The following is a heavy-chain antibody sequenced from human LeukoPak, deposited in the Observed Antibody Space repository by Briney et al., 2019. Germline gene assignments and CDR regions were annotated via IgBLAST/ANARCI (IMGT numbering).Heavy chain of an antibody. CDR1: GGSFSGYY. CDR2: INHSGST. V-gene: IGHV4-34*01. D-gene: IGHD3-3*01. Sequence: SETLSLTCAVYGGSFSGYYWSWIRQPPGKGLEWIGEINHSGSTNSNPSLKSRVTISVDTSKNQFSLKLSSVTAADTAVYYCARVRFLEWLRALYYYYGMDVWGQGTTVTVSS. J-gene: IGHJ6*02. CDR3: ARVRFLEWLRALYYYYGMDV.